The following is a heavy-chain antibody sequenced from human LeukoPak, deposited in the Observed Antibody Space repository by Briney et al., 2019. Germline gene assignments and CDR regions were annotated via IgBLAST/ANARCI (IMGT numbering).Heavy chain of an antibody. CDR1: GFTFSSYA. CDR2: ISASDTST. Sequence: GGSLRLSCAASGFTFSSYAMTWVRQAAGKGLEWVSSISASDTSTYYADSVKGRFTIPRDNSKNTLYLQMNSLRAEDTAVYYCAKNSGFFDYWGQGTLVTVSS. J-gene: IGHJ4*02. D-gene: IGHD3-22*01. CDR3: AKNSGFFDY. V-gene: IGHV3-23*01.